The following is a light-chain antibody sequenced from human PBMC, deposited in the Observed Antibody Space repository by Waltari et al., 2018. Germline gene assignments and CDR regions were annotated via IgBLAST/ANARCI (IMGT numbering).Light chain of an antibody. CDR3: LQDYNYPWT. CDR2: AAS. Sequence: AIQMTQSPSSLSASVGDTVTITCRASQGIRYDLSWYQQKPGKAPKLLIYAASSLQSGVPSRFSGGGAGTEFTLTISSLQPEDFATYYCLQDYNYPWTFGQGTKVEIK. J-gene: IGKJ1*01. CDR1: QGIRYD. V-gene: IGKV1-6*01.